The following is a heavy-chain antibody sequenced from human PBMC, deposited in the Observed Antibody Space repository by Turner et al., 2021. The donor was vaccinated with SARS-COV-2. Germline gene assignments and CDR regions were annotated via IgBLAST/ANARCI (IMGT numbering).Heavy chain of an antibody. CDR3: ARHQGSTGGYDHGMNV. J-gene: IGHJ6*02. Sequence: QVQLQESGPGLVRPSETLSPTCTVPGGPISSKSWRWIRQPPGRGLEWIGYFYKIGSIDYNPTIRSRVTISVDTSKNQLSLNLISMTAADTAVYYCARHQGSTGGYDHGMNVWGQGTAVIVSS. CDR1: GGPISSKS. V-gene: IGHV4-59*08. D-gene: IGHD1-1*01. CDR2: FYKIGSI.